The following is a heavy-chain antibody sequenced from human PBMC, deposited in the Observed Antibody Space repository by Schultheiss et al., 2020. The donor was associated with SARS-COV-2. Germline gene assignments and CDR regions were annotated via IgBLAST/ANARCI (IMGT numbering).Heavy chain of an antibody. CDR1: GFTFSSYS. D-gene: IGHD2-2*01. Sequence: GGSLRLSCAASGFTFSSYSMNWVRQAPGKGLEWVSYIQYSGRILYADSVKGRFTISRDNAKKSLYLQMNSLRAEDTAVYYCAREIICSSASCYWPNYYYYMDVWGKGTTVTVSS. J-gene: IGHJ6*03. CDR3: AREIICSSASCYWPNYYYYMDV. V-gene: IGHV3-21*05. CDR2: IQYSGRI.